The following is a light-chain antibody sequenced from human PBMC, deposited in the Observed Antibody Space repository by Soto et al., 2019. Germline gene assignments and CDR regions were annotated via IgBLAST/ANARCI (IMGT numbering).Light chain of an antibody. CDR2: DVS. CDR3: SSYTSSSTPV. V-gene: IGLV2-14*01. J-gene: IGLJ3*02. CDR1: SSDVGGYNY. Sequence: QSVLTQPASVSGSPGQSITISCTGTSSDVGGYNYVSWYQLHPGKAPNLIIYDVSNRPSGVSNRFSGSKSGNTASLTIAGLQAEDEADYYCSSYTSSSTPVFGGGTKVTVL.